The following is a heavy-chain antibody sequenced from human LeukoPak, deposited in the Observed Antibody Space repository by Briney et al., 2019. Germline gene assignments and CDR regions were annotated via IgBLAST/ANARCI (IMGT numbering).Heavy chain of an antibody. D-gene: IGHD3-22*01. V-gene: IGHV3-21*01. CDR1: GFTFSSYS. CDR3: ARPKVYYYDSRGYYYD. J-gene: IGHJ4*02. Sequence: PGGSLRLSCAASGFTFSSYSMNWVRQAPGKGLEWVSSISSSSSYIYYADSVKGRFTISRDNAKNSLYLQMNSLRAEDTAVYYCARPKVYYYDSRGYYYDWGQGTLVTVSS. CDR2: ISSSSSYI.